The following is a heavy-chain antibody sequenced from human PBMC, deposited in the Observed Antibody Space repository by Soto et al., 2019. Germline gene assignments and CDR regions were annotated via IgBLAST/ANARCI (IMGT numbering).Heavy chain of an antibody. CDR1: GYTFTSYG. Sequence: QVQLVQSGAEVKKPGDSVRVSCKASGYTFTSYGIGWVRQAPGQGLEWMGWISANNGNTKYARKLQGRVTMTTDASTSTAYMELRSRRSDDAAVYYCARDGYFDHWGQGTLVTVSS. V-gene: IGHV1-18*01. J-gene: IGHJ4*02. CDR2: ISANNGNT. CDR3: ARDGYFDH.